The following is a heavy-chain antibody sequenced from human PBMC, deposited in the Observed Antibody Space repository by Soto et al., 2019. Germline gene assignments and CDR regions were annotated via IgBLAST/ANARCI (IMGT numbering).Heavy chain of an antibody. CDR3: ARDSERVRGVSNFDY. CDR2: ISSSGSTI. Sequence: GGSLRLSCAASGFTFSSYEMNWVRQAPGKGLEWVSYISSSGSTIYYADSVKGRFTISRDNAKNSLYLQMNSLRAEDTAVYYCARDSERVRGVSNFDYWGQGTLVTVSS. J-gene: IGHJ4*02. CDR1: GFTFSSYE. D-gene: IGHD3-10*01. V-gene: IGHV3-48*03.